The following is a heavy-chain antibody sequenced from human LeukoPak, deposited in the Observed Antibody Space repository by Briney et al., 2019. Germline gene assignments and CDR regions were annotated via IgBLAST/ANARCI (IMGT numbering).Heavy chain of an antibody. J-gene: IGHJ2*01. Sequence: GGSLRLSCAASGFSVSTQYMNWVRQAPGKGLEWVSIIYSGADTYYADSVKGRFTISRDTSKNTLFLHMSNLRVEDTAVYYCARVGDHYHWYLDLWGRGTLVSVSS. CDR1: GFSVSTQY. CDR2: IYSGADT. D-gene: IGHD3-10*01. CDR3: ARVGDHYHWYLDL. V-gene: IGHV3-53*01.